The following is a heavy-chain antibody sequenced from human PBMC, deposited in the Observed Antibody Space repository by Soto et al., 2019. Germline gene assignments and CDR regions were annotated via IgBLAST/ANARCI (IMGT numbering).Heavy chain of an antibody. CDR1: GYTFTSHD. CDR2: MNPNSGNT. CDR3: ARGRYAIRGAFIIGELDH. Sequence: QVQLVQSGAEVKMPGASVKVSCKASGYTFTSHDINWVRQATGQGLEWMGWMNPNSGNTGYGQKFQGRVTMTRNTSTSTAYMELSGLKSDDTAVYYCARGRYAIRGAFIIGELDHWGQGSLVIVSS. J-gene: IGHJ5*02. D-gene: IGHD3-10*01. V-gene: IGHV1-8*01.